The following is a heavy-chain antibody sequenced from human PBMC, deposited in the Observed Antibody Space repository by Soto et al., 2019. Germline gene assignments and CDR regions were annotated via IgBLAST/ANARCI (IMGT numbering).Heavy chain of an antibody. J-gene: IGHJ6*03. D-gene: IGHD2-15*01. CDR1: GYTFTSYA. V-gene: IGHV1-3*01. CDR2: INAGNGNT. Sequence: QVQLVQSGAEVKKPGASVKVSCKASGYTFTSYAMHWVRQAPGQRLEWMGWINAGNGNTKYSQKFQGRVTITRDTSASTAYMERSSLRSEDTAVYYCARERRDIAYPRYMDVWGKGTTVTVSS. CDR3: ARERRDIAYPRYMDV.